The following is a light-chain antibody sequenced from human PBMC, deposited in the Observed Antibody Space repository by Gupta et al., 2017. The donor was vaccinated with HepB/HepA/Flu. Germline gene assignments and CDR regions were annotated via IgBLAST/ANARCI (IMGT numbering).Light chain of an antibody. CDR2: GAS. Sequence: EIALTHAPGTLSLSPGDRLTHSCRACQSVSNTYLAWYRQKPGQAPRLLIYGASSRATGIPERFSGGGSGTEFTLTIIRLEPEDFGVFYCHQYCSSSLTFGQGTRLEIK. CDR3: HQYCSSSLT. J-gene: IGKJ5*01. V-gene: IGKV3-20*01. CDR1: QSVSNTY.